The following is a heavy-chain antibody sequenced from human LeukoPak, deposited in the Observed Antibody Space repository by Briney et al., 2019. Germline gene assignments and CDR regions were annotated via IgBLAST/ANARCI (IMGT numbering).Heavy chain of an antibody. Sequence: ASVKVSCKASGYTFTSYDINWVRQATGQGLEWMGWMNPNRGNTGYAQKFQGRVTMTRNTSISTAYMELSSLRSEDTAVYYCARVREYDILTGYYSFDYWGQGTLVTVSS. CDR3: ARVREYDILTGYYSFDY. V-gene: IGHV1-8*01. CDR1: GYTFTSYD. J-gene: IGHJ4*02. CDR2: MNPNRGNT. D-gene: IGHD3-9*01.